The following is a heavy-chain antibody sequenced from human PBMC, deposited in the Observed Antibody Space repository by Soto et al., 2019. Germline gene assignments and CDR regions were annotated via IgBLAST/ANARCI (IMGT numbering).Heavy chain of an antibody. CDR1: GYTFTSYA. V-gene: IGHV1-3*01. CDR2: INAGNGNT. J-gene: IGHJ4*02. D-gene: IGHD4-17*01. CDR3: ARDAVTTVTSRFDY. Sequence: ASVKVSCKASGYTFTSYAMHWVRQAPGQRLEWMGWINAGNGNTKYSQKFQGRVTITRDTSASTAYMELSSLRSEDTAVYYCARDAVTTVTSRFDYWGQGTLVTVSS.